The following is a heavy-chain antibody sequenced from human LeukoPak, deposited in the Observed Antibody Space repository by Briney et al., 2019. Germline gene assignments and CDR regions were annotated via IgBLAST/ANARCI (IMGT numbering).Heavy chain of an antibody. D-gene: IGHD6-6*01. CDR1: GGSISSYY. Sequence: SETLSLTCTVSGGSISSYYWSWIRQPPGKGLERIGYIYYSGSTNYNPPLKSRVTISVDTSKNQFSLKLSSVTAADTAVYYCARVRSSSNYYYYYMDVWGKGTTVTVSS. CDR3: ARVRSSSNYYYYYMDV. CDR2: IYYSGST. V-gene: IGHV4-59*01. J-gene: IGHJ6*03.